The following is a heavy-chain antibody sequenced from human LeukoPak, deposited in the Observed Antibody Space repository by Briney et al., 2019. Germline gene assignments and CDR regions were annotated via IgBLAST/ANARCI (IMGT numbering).Heavy chain of an antibody. V-gene: IGHV3-30-3*01. J-gene: IGHJ5*02. Sequence: GGSLRLSCAASGFTFSSYAMHWVRQAPGKGLEWVAVISYDGSNKYYADSVKGRFTISRDNSKNTLYLQMNSLRAEDTAVYYCASTPPIVVVPAASPWFDPWGQGTLVTVSS. CDR2: ISYDGSNK. CDR3: ASTPPIVVVPAASPWFDP. CDR1: GFTFSSYA. D-gene: IGHD2-2*01.